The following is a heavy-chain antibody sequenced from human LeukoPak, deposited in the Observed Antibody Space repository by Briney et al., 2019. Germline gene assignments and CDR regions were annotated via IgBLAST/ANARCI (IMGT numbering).Heavy chain of an antibody. Sequence: GGSLRLSCAASGFTISNYNMNWVRQAPGKGLEWISYISGTSSTISYADSVKGRFTISRDNAKNSLYLQMHSLRAEDTAVYYCARDWGYSPIQWGQGTLVTVSS. CDR3: ARDWGYSPIQ. V-gene: IGHV3-48*04. D-gene: IGHD6-13*01. J-gene: IGHJ4*02. CDR1: GFTISNYN. CDR2: ISGTSSTI.